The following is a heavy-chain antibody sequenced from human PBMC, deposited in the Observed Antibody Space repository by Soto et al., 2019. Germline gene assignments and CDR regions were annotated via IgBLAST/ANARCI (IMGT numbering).Heavy chain of an antibody. J-gene: IGHJ4*02. V-gene: IGHV3-23*01. CDR1: GFTFSSYA. Sequence: ESGGGLVQPGGSLRLSCAASGFTFSSYAMSWVRQAPGRGLEWVSAISGRGGSTYYADCVKGRFTISRDNTKITLYVQMNSLRSEDTAVYYCAKERGQLVDYFDYGGQGTLVTVSS. CDR2: ISGRGGST. D-gene: IGHD6-6*01. CDR3: AKERGQLVDYFDY.